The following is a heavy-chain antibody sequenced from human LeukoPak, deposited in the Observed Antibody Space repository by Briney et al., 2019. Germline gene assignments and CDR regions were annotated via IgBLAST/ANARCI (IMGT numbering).Heavy chain of an antibody. V-gene: IGHV4-34*01. CDR1: GGSFSGYY. CDR3: ARVSMIVRPFDY. D-gene: IGHD3-22*01. J-gene: IGHJ4*02. Sequence: ASETLSLTCAVYGGSFSGYYWSWIRQPPGKGLEWIGEINHSGSTNYNPSLKSRVTISVDTSKNQFSLKLSSVTAADTAVYYCARVSMIVRPFDYWGQGTLVTVSS. CDR2: INHSGST.